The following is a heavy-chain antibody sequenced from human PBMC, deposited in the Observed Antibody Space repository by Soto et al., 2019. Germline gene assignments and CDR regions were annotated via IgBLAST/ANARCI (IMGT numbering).Heavy chain of an antibody. CDR1: GGSISSGGYY. CDR2: IYYSGST. D-gene: IGHD3-10*01. V-gene: IGHV4-31*03. J-gene: IGHJ4*02. CDR3: ARQLGSGSYYAFVSFDY. Sequence: PSETLSLTCTVSGGSISSGGYYWSWIRQHPGKGLEWIGYIYYSGSTYYNPSLKSRVTISVDTSKNQFSLKLSSVTAADTAVYYCARQLGSGSYYAFVSFDYWGQGTLVPVSS.